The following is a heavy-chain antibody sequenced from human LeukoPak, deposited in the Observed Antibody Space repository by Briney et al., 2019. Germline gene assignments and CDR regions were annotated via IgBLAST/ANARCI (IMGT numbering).Heavy chain of an antibody. CDR2: IIPIFGTA. J-gene: IGHJ4*02. V-gene: IGHV1-69*13. CDR3: VTSGDDYVWGSYRPFDY. CDR1: GGTFSSYA. Sequence: GASVKVSCKASGGTFSSYAISWVRQAPGQGLEWMGGIIPIFGTANYAQKFQGRVTITADESTSTAYVELSSLRSEDTAVYYCVTSGDDYVWGSYRPFDYWGQGTLVTVSS. D-gene: IGHD3-16*02.